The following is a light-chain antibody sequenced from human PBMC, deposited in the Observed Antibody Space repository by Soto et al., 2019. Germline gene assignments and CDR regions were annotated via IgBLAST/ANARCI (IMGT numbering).Light chain of an antibody. J-gene: IGLJ3*02. V-gene: IGLV1-44*01. CDR2: SND. Sequence: QPVLAQPPSASGPPGQRVSISCSGSSSNIGTSSVNWYQHVPGAAPQLLIYSNDQRPLEVPDRFSGSKSGTSASLAISGLRSDDEGDYYCAAWDDSLNGWVFGGGTKLTVL. CDR3: AAWDDSLNGWV. CDR1: SSNIGTSS.